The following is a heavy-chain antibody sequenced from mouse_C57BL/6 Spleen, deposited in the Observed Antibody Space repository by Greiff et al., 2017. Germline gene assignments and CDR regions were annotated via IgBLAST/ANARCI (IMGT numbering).Heavy chain of an antibody. J-gene: IGHJ4*01. D-gene: IGHD1-1*01. CDR1: GYSITSGYY. CDR3: ARDNYVDAMDY. Sequence: EVKLEESGPGLVKPSQSLSLTCSVTGYSITSGYYWNWIRQFPGNKLEWMGYISYDGSNNYNPSLKNRIAITRDTSKNQFFLKLNSVTTEDTATYYCARDNYVDAMDYWGQGTSVTVSS. V-gene: IGHV3-6*01. CDR2: ISYDGSN.